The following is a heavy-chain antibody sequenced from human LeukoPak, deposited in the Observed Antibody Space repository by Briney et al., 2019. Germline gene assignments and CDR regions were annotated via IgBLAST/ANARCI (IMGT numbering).Heavy chain of an antibody. J-gene: IGHJ6*02. CDR2: ISGSGGST. CDR1: GFTFSSYA. CDR3: AKDVAVAANYYYGMDV. V-gene: IGHV3-23*01. Sequence: GGSLRLSCAASGFTFSSYAMSWVRQAPGKGLEWVSAISGSGGSTYYADSVKGRFTISRDNSKNTLYLQMNSLRAEDTALYYCAKDVAVAANYYYGMDVWGQGTTVTVSS. D-gene: IGHD6-19*01.